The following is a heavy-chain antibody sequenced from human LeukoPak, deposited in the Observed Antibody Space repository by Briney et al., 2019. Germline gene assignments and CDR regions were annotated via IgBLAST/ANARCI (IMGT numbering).Heavy chain of an antibody. V-gene: IGHV1-2*02. CDR3: SREAGLWFRRDNWFDP. CDR1: GYTFTGYY. Sequence: ASVKVSCKASGYTFTGYYMHWVRQAPGQGLEWMGWINPNSGGTNYAQKFQGRVTMTRDTSISTAYMELSRLRSDDTAVYYCSREAGLWFRRDNWFDPWGQGTLVTVSS. CDR2: INPNSGGT. J-gene: IGHJ5*02. D-gene: IGHD3-10*01.